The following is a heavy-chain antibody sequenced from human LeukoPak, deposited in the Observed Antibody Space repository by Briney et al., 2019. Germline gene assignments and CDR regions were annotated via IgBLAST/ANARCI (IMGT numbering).Heavy chain of an antibody. Sequence: GGSLRLSCAASGFTFSSYWMHWVRQAPGKGLVWVSRINSDGSTTSYADSVKGRFTISRDNSKNTLYLQMNSLRAEDTAVYYCAKWGQWLAAFDIWGQGTMVTVSS. CDR3: AKWGQWLAAFDI. D-gene: IGHD6-19*01. J-gene: IGHJ3*02. CDR2: INSDGSTT. CDR1: GFTFSSYW. V-gene: IGHV3-74*01.